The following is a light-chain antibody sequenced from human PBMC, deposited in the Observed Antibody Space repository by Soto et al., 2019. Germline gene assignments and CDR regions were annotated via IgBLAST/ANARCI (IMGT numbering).Light chain of an antibody. CDR2: DVS. CDR3: CSYAGSYIFVV. V-gene: IGLV2-11*01. Sequence: QSALTQPRSVSGSPGQSVTISCTGTSSDVGSYNYVSWYQLHPGKGPKVMIYDVSKRPSGVPDRFSGSKSGNTASLTISGLQAEDEADYYCCSYAGSYIFVVFGGGTKLTVL. J-gene: IGLJ2*01. CDR1: SSDVGSYNY.